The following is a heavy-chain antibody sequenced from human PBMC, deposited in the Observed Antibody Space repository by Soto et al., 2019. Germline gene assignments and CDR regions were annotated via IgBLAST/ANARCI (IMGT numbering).Heavy chain of an antibody. CDR1: GGSFSGYY. V-gene: IGHV4-34*01. J-gene: IGHJ4*02. D-gene: IGHD3-3*01. CDR2: INHSGST. Sequence: SETLSLTCAVYGGSFSGYYWSWIRQPPGKGLEWIGEINHSGSTNYNPSLKSRVTISVDTSKNQFSLKLSSVTAADTAVYYCAKARRITIFGVVSPTSDYWGQGTLVTVSS. CDR3: AKARRITIFGVVSPTSDY.